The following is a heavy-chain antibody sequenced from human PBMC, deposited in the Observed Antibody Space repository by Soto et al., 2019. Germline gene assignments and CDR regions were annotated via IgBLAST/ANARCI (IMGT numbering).Heavy chain of an antibody. Sequence: ASVKVSCKASGYTFTSYDINWVRQATGQGLEWMGWVNPDSGNTGYAQKFQGRVTMTRNTSISTAYMELSSLRSEDTAVYYCARGLDGYFDWLSPFDYWGQGTLVTVSS. D-gene: IGHD3-9*01. V-gene: IGHV1-8*01. CDR3: ARGLDGYFDWLSPFDY. CDR1: GYTFTSYD. CDR2: VNPDSGNT. J-gene: IGHJ4*02.